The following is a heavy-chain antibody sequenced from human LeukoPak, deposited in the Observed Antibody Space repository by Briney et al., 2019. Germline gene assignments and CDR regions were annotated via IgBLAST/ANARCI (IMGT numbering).Heavy chain of an antibody. J-gene: IGHJ6*02. D-gene: IGHD3-10*01. CDR1: GGSISSGGYS. CDR2: IYHSGST. V-gene: IGHV4-30-2*01. CDR3: ARVSGDYGSGSYPAVDV. Sequence: SQTLSLTCAVSGGSISSGGYSWSWIRQPPGKGLEWIGYIYHSGSTYYNPSLKSRVTISVDRSKNQFSLKLSSVTAADTAVYYCARVSGDYGSGSYPAVDVWGQGTTVTVSS.